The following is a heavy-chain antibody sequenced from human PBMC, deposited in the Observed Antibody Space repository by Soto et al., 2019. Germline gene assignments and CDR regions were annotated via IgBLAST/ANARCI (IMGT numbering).Heavy chain of an antibody. D-gene: IGHD3-9*01. Sequence: ASVKVSCKASGFTFSNYGITWLRQVPGQGLEWMGWISAYNGNTVHAQEYQGRLTMTTDTSTSTAYMELRSLRPDDTAVYYCARPQNDILTDYYSKYFDPWGQGTLVTVSS. CDR2: ISAYNGNT. CDR1: GFTFSNYG. J-gene: IGHJ5*02. CDR3: ARPQNDILTDYYSKYFDP. V-gene: IGHV1-18*01.